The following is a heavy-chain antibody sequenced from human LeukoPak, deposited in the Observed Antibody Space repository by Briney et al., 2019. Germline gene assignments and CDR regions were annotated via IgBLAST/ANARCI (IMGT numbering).Heavy chain of an antibody. CDR3: ARDWVNTMVRGVIDY. CDR2: INPNSGGT. J-gene: IGHJ4*02. CDR1: GYTFTGYS. Sequence: GASVKVSCKASGYTFTGYSMHWVRQAPGQGLEWMGWINPNSGGTNYAQKFQGRVTMTRDTSISTAYMELSRLRSDDTAVYYCARDWVNTMVRGVIDYWGQGTPVTVSA. V-gene: IGHV1-2*02. D-gene: IGHD3-10*01.